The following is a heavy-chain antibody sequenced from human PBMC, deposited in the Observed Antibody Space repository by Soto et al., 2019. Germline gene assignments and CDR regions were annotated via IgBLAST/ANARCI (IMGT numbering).Heavy chain of an antibody. V-gene: IGHV4-59*01. Sequence: QVQLQESGPGLVKPSETLSLTCTVSGGSISSYYWSWIRQPPGKGLEWIGYIYYSGSTNYNPSLKSRVTISVDTSKNQFSLKLSSVTAADTAVYYCARELGIAAAGKNYYYYGMDVWGQGTTVTVSS. CDR3: ARELGIAAAGKNYYYYGMDV. CDR1: GGSISSYY. D-gene: IGHD6-13*01. J-gene: IGHJ6*02. CDR2: IYYSGST.